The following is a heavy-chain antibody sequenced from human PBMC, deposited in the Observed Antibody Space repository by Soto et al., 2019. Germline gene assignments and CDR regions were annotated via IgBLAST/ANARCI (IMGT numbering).Heavy chain of an antibody. J-gene: IGHJ4*02. CDR3: ARGEFRGGKIGY. CDR2: ISYGGST. D-gene: IGHD3-10*01. V-gene: IGHV4-59*01. CDR1: GGSISTYY. Sequence: QVQLQESGPGLVKPSETLSLTCIVSGGSISTYYWSWIRQPPGQGLEWIGYISYGGSTSYNPSLKSPAXXXVXPSKNQSSLRLSSVTAADTAVYYCARGEFRGGKIGYWGQGTLVTVSS.